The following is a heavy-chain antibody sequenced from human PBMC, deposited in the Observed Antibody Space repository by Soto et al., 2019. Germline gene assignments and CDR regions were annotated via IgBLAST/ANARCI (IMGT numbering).Heavy chain of an antibody. J-gene: IGHJ5*02. CDR3: ARVPKFCSDTFCYDWFDP. Sequence: QVQLQESGPGLVKPSGTLSLTCAVSSGSISSSNWWSWVRQSPGKGLEWIGEIYHSGSINYNPSLKRRVTISIDKSKNQFYLKLSSVTAADTAVYYCARVPKFCSDTFCYDWFDPWGQGTLVTVSS. V-gene: IGHV4-4*02. CDR1: SGSISSSNW. D-gene: IGHD2-2*01. CDR2: IYHSGSI.